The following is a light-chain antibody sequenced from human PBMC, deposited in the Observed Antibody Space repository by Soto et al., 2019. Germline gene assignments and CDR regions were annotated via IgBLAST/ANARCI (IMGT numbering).Light chain of an antibody. CDR2: GAA. CDR1: QSVGSN. V-gene: IGKV3-15*01. CDR3: QHYNNWPPWT. J-gene: IGKJ1*01. Sequence: EIVMTRSPATLSVSPGERATLSCRASQSVGSNLAWYQQKPGQAPRLLIYGAATRATGIPARFSGSGSGTEFTLPISSLQSEDFAVYYCQHYNNWPPWTFGQGTKVDIK.